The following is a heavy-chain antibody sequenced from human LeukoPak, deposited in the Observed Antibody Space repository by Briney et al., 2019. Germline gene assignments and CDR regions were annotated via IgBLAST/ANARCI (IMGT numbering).Heavy chain of an antibody. CDR3: AKDPGYSSGWLDY. Sequence: GGSLRLSCAVTGFTFSSHVMYWVRQAPGKGLEWVAVTSHDGNNRYYADSVKGRFSISRDNSKNTVYLQMNSLRAEDTAVYYCAKDPGYSSGWLDYCGQGTLVTVSS. J-gene: IGHJ4*02. D-gene: IGHD6-19*01. CDR2: TSHDGNNR. CDR1: GFTFSSHV. V-gene: IGHV3-30*18.